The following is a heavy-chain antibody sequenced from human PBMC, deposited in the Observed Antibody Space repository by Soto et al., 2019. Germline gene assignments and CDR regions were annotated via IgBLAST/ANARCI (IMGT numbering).Heavy chain of an antibody. CDR1: GDSINNRRYY. D-gene: IGHD2-21*02. CDR3: ARKRTSVVTQAYFDS. J-gene: IGHJ4*02. Sequence: ATLSLACTVTGDSINNRRYYGGGIRQPPGKGLEWIGSIYYSGSTYNNPSLKSRVSMSVDTSKNQFSLKLRSVTAADTALYYCARKRTSVVTQAYFDSWGQGSLVTVFS. V-gene: IGHV4-39*01. CDR2: IYYSGST.